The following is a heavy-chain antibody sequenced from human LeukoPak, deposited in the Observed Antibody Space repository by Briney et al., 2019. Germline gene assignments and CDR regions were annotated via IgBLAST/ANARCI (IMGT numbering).Heavy chain of an antibody. CDR1: GSRFTSYW. CDR3: ASRSGYYQFDY. V-gene: IGHV5-51*01. CDR2: IYPGDSDT. D-gene: IGHD3-3*01. Sequence: GASLQISCKGSGSRFTSYWIGGGRPMPGKGLEGRGIIYPGDSDTRYSPSFQGQVTISADKSISTAYLQWSSLKASDTAMYYCASRSGYYQFDYWGQGTLVTVSS. J-gene: IGHJ4*02.